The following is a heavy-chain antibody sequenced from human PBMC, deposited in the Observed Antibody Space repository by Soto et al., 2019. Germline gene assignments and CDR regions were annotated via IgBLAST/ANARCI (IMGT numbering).Heavy chain of an antibody. CDR1: GGSISSGGYY. Sequence: PSETLSLTCTVSGGSISSGGYYWSWIRQHPGKGLEWIGYIYYSGSTYYNPSLKSRVTISVDTSKNQFSLKLSSVTAADTAVYYCARGTVKFYYFDYWGQGTLVTVSS. J-gene: IGHJ4*02. CDR3: ARGTVKFYYFDY. D-gene: IGHD4-17*01. V-gene: IGHV4-31*03. CDR2: IYYSGST.